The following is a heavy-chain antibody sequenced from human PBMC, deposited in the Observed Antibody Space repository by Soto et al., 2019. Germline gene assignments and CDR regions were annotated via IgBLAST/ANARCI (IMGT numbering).Heavy chain of an antibody. J-gene: IGHJ5*02. CDR2: INAGNGNT. Sequence: QVQLVQSGAEVKKPGASVKVYCKASGYTFTSYAMHWVRQAPGQRLEWMGWINAGNGNTKYSQKFQGRVTITRDTSASTAYMELSSLRSEDTAVYYCASDPYYGIWGYNWFDPWGKGTLVTVSS. V-gene: IGHV1-3*01. CDR1: GYTFTSYA. CDR3: ASDPYYGIWGYNWFDP. D-gene: IGHD3-10*01.